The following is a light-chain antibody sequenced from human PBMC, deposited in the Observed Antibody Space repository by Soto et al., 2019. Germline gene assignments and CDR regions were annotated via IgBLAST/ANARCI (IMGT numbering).Light chain of an antibody. CDR1: QSVSSSY. J-gene: IGKJ3*01. V-gene: IGKV3D-20*02. CDR3: QQRSNWPPGYT. CDR2: DAS. Sequence: EIVLTQSPGTLSLSPGERATLSCSAGQSVSSSYLAWYQQKPGQAPRLLIYDASNRATGIPARFSGSGSGTDFTLTISSLEPEDFAVYYCQQRSNWPPGYTFGPGTKVDIK.